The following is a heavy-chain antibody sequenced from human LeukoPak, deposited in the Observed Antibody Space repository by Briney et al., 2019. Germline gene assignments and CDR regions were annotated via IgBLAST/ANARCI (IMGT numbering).Heavy chain of an antibody. Sequence: SVKVSCKASGGTFSSYAISWVRQAPGQGLEWMGGIIPIFGTANYAQKFQGRVTITADESTSTAYMELSSLRSEDTAVYYCATFSSGQHCFDYWGQGTLVTVSS. J-gene: IGHJ4*02. CDR2: IIPIFGTA. V-gene: IGHV1-69*01. D-gene: IGHD6-19*01. CDR3: ATFSSGQHCFDY. CDR1: GGTFSSYA.